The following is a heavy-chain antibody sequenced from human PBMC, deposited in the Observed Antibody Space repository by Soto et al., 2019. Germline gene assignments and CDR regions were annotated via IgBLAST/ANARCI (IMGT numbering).Heavy chain of an antibody. CDR3: ARVGLDYDSGGYYFDK. CDR2: ISSSGSAT. V-gene: IGHV3-48*03. J-gene: IGHJ4*02. CDR1: GFTFSSFE. D-gene: IGHD3-22*01. Sequence: EVQLVESGGGSEQPGGSLRLSCSTSGFTFSSFEMSWVRQAPGKGLEWVSYISSSGSATYYADSVEGRFTISRDTAKKSLFLQMDNLRAEDTAVYFCARVGLDYDSGGYYFDKWGQGTLVTVSS.